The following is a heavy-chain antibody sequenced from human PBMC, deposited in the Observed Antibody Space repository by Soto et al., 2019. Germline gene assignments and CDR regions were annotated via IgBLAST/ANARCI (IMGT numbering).Heavy chain of an antibody. CDR1: GGSFSGYY. Sequence: QVQLQQWGAGLLKPSETLSLTCAVYGGSFSGYYWSWIRQPPGKGLEWIGEINHSGSTNYNPSLKSRVTISVDTSKNQFSLKLSSVTAADTAVYYCARVGEWELQLFDYWGQGTLVTVSS. CDR3: ARVGEWELQLFDY. J-gene: IGHJ4*02. V-gene: IGHV4-34*01. CDR2: INHSGST. D-gene: IGHD1-26*01.